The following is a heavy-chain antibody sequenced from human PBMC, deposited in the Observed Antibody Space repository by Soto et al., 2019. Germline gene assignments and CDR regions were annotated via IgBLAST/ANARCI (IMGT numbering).Heavy chain of an antibody. V-gene: IGHV1-3*01. CDR2: INAAHCDT. CDR1: GYTFPSYG. J-gene: IGHJ5*02. CDR3: VRRHVSVTGIDWFDP. D-gene: IGHD4-4*01. Sequence: TSVEVCCEACGYTFPSYGIHWVRQAPGQRLEWMGWINAAHCDTKYSPNLQGRVTTTRDTSASTPTMDLGTLTYDDTAMYYCVRRHVSVTGIDWFDPWGQGTLVTVSS.